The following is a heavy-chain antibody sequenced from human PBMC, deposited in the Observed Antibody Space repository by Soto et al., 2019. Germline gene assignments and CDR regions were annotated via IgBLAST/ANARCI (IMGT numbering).Heavy chain of an antibody. Sequence: QVQLQESGPGLVKPSGTLSLTCTVSTDSISSLNWWSWVRQPPGKGLEGPGQIHHNGNTDYNASLKSRVTISIHKSKNQFSLNWNSVTVADTVVYYCVRVPNYWGQGTLVTVSS. J-gene: IGHJ4*02. CDR1: TDSISSLNW. CDR2: IHHNGNT. V-gene: IGHV4-4*02. CDR3: VRVPNY.